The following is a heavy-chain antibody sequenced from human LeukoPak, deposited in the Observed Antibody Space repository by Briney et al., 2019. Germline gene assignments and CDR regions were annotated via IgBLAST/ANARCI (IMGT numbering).Heavy chain of an antibody. J-gene: IGHJ4*02. V-gene: IGHV3-7*01. Sequence: GGSLRLFCAASGFTFSSHWMNWVRQAPGKGLEWVANMKQDGSEQYYADSVKGRFTISRDNAQNSLYLQMNSLRVEDTAVYYCARDTDGPDYWGQGTLVTVSS. D-gene: IGHD4-17*01. CDR2: MKQDGSEQ. CDR1: GFTFSSHW. CDR3: ARDTDGPDY.